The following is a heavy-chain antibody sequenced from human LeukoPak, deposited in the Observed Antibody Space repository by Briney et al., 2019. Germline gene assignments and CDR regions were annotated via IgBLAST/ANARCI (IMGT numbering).Heavy chain of an antibody. Sequence: PGGSLRLSCITSGFAFNTYAMHWVRQAPGKGLEWISYISPASNTIYYADSVKGRFTISRDTSKNTLYLQMNSLRAEDTAVYFCAGRHCSGGGCYFAGAEPFDYWGQGTLVTVSS. CDR3: AGRHCSGGGCYFAGAEPFDY. V-gene: IGHV3-48*01. CDR1: GFAFNTYA. J-gene: IGHJ4*02. D-gene: IGHD2-15*01. CDR2: ISPASNTI.